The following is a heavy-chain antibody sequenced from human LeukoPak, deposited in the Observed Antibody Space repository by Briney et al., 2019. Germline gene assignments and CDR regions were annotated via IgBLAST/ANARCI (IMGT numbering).Heavy chain of an antibody. CDR3: AKDDGKWLLEYVFDY. V-gene: IGHV3-23*01. D-gene: IGHD6-19*01. CDR2: ISDSGGST. Sequence: PGGSLRLSCAASGFPFSSYDMSWVRQAPGKGLEWVSGISDSGGSTYYADSVKGRFTISRDNSKNTLYMQMKSLRAEDTAVYYCAKDDGKWLLEYVFDYWGQGTLVTVSS. J-gene: IGHJ4*02. CDR1: GFPFSSYD.